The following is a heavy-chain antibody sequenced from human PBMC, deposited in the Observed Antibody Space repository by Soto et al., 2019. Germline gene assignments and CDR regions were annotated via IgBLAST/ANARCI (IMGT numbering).Heavy chain of an antibody. Sequence: SETLSLTCTVSGGSISSSNYYCGWIRQPPGKGLEWIGSIYYSGSTYYNPSFKSRVTMSVDTSKNQFSLKLTSVTAADTAVYYCSRRLYSGYEDSDSWGQGTLVTVSS. D-gene: IGHD5-12*01. V-gene: IGHV4-39*01. J-gene: IGHJ5*01. CDR3: SRRLYSGYEDSDS. CDR2: IYYSGST. CDR1: GGSISSSNYY.